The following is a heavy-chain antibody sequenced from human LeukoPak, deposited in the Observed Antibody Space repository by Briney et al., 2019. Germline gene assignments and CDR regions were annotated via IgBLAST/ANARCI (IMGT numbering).Heavy chain of an antibody. V-gene: IGHV1-24*01. Sequence: ASVKVSCKVSGYTLTELSMHWVRQAPGKGLEWMGGFDPEDGETIYAQKFQGRVTMTEDTSTDTAYMELSSLRSEDTAVYYCATASPSYCSSTSCYYFDYWGQGTLVTVSS. D-gene: IGHD2-2*01. J-gene: IGHJ4*02. CDR2: FDPEDGET. CDR1: GYTLTELS. CDR3: ATASPSYCSSTSCYYFDY.